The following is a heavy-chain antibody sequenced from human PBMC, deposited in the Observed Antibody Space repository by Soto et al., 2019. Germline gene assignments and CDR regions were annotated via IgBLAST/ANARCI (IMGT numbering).Heavy chain of an antibody. CDR1: GFTFSSYA. J-gene: IGHJ4*02. V-gene: IGHV3-30-3*01. D-gene: IGHD2-15*01. CDR3: ASVVVAAIFDY. CDR2: ISYDGSNK. Sequence: QVQLVESGGGVVQPGRSLRLSCAASGFTFSSYAMHWVRQAPGKGLEWVAVISYDGSNKYYADSVKGRFTISRDNSKNTLYLQMNSLRAEDTAVYYCASVVVAAIFDYWGQGTLGTVSS.